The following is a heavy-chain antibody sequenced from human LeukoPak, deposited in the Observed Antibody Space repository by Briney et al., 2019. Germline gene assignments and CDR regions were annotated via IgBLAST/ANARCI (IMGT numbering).Heavy chain of an antibody. Sequence: SVKVSCKASGGTFSSYAISWVRQAPGQGLEWMGGIIPIFGTANYAQKFQGRVTITADKSTSTAYMELSSLRSEDTAVYYCALGARGWNYYYMDVWGKGTTVTVSS. CDR3: ALGARGWNYYYMDV. V-gene: IGHV1-69*06. D-gene: IGHD3-10*01. CDR1: GGTFSSYA. CDR2: IIPIFGTA. J-gene: IGHJ6*03.